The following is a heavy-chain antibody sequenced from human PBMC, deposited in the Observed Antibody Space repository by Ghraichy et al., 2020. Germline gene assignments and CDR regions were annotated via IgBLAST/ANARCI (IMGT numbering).Heavy chain of an antibody. J-gene: IGHJ4*02. CDR1: GGPVTHYY. V-gene: IGHV4-4*07. D-gene: IGHD3-22*01. CDR2: IYSSGNS. CDR3: ARGRDYDSSGYHLDY. Sequence: SQTLSLTCTVSGGPVTHYYWTWVRQPAGKGLEWIGRIYSSGNSDFNPSLRSRVTISVDTSKTQFSLNLSSVTAADTAVYYCARGRDYDSSGYHLDYWGQGTLVTVSS.